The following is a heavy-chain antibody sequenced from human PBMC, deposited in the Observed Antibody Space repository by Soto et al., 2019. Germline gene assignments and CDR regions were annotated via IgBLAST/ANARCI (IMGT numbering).Heavy chain of an antibody. CDR3: ARIEGYGDYVDNDY. D-gene: IGHD4-17*01. Sequence: SETLSLTCAVYGGSFSGYYWRWIRQPPGKGLEWIGEINHSGSTNYNPSLKSRVTISVDTSKNQFSLKLSSVTAADTAVYYCARIEGYGDYVDNDYWGQGTLVTVSS. CDR1: GGSFSGYY. J-gene: IGHJ4*02. V-gene: IGHV4-34*01. CDR2: INHSGST.